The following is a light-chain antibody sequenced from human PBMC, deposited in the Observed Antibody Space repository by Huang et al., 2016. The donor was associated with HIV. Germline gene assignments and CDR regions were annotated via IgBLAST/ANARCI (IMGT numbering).Light chain of an antibody. J-gene: IGKJ5*01. CDR1: QDISIW. Sequence: DIQMTQSPSSLSASEGDTVTITCRASQDISIWLAWYQQKPREAPTLLIHSASILVSGVPSRFSGSGSGTNFSLTINGLRPDDFATYYCLQADISPRSFGQGTRL. V-gene: IGKV1-12*01. CDR2: SAS. CDR3: LQADISPRS.